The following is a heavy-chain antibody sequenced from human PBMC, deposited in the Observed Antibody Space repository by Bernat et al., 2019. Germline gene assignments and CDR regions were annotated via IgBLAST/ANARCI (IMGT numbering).Heavy chain of an antibody. D-gene: IGHD6-25*01. Sequence: QVQLQQWGAGLLKPSETLSLTCAVYGGSFSGYYWSWIRQPPGKGLEGIGEINHSGSTNYNPALKSRVTISVDTYKNQFSLKMSSVTAADRAGYYCASRKQRGWFDPWGQGTLVTVSS. CDR1: GGSFSGYY. CDR3: ASRKQRGWFDP. V-gene: IGHV4-34*01. CDR2: INHSGST. J-gene: IGHJ5*02.